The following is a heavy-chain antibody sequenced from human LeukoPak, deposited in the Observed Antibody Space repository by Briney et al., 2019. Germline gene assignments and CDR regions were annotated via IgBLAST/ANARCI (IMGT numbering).Heavy chain of an antibody. CDR2: IKEDGTRK. CDR1: GFTFSSHW. D-gene: IGHD3-22*01. J-gene: IGHJ4*02. V-gene: IGHV3-7*03. CDR3: AKAYYDSSGLDY. Sequence: TGGSLRLSCAASGFTFSSHWMTWVRQAPGKGLEWVANIKEDGTRKNYMDSVKGRFTISRDNAKNSLYLQMNSLRAEDTALYYCAKAYYDSSGLDYWGQGTLVTVSS.